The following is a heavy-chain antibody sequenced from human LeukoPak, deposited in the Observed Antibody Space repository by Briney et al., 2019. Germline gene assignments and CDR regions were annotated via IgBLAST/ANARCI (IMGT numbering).Heavy chain of an antibody. J-gene: IGHJ3*02. CDR3: ATFMVRGVIAYAFDI. V-gene: IGHV4-61*08. Sequence: PSQTLSLTCTVSGGSISSGGYYWSWIRQPPGKGLEWIGYIYYSGSTNYNPSLKSRVTISVDTSKNQFSLKLSSVTAADTAVYYCATFMVRGVIAYAFDIWGQGTMVTVSS. CDR1: GGSISSGGYY. CDR2: IYYSGST. D-gene: IGHD3-10*01.